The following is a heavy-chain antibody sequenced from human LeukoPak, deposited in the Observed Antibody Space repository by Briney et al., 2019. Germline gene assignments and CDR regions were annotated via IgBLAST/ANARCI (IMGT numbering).Heavy chain of an antibody. CDR2: ISGYTGNS. D-gene: IGHD5-12*01. J-gene: IGHJ4*02. Sequence: GASVKVSCKTSGYLFTSHGITWVRQAPGQGLEWMGWISGYTGNSNYAQKLQGRVTMTTETSTNTVYMELRSLTSDDTAVYYCAREANGGYGFDYWGQGTVVTVSS. CDR3: AREANGGYGFDY. CDR1: GYLFTSHG. V-gene: IGHV1-18*01.